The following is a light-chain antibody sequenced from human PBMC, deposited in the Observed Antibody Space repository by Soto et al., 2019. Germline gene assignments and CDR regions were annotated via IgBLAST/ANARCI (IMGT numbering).Light chain of an antibody. Sequence: QSVLTQPPSASGSPGQSVTISCTGTSSDVGGFDYVSWYQKHPGKAPKVIIYDVTKRPSGVPDRFSGSKSGNTASLTVSGLQTDDEADYYCSSYGRANNLIFGGGTKVTVL. CDR2: DVT. CDR3: SSYGRANNLI. V-gene: IGLV2-8*01. J-gene: IGLJ2*01. CDR1: SSDVGGFDY.